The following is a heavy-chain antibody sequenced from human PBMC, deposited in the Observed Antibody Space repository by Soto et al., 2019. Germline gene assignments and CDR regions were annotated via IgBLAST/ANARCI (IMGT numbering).Heavy chain of an antibody. CDR1: GFTFSSYS. CDR3: ARVPRAGASHFDY. Sequence: EVQLVESGGGLVKPGGSLRLSCAASGFTFSSYSMNWVRQAPGKGLEWVSSISSSSSYIYYADSVKGRFTISRDNAKNSLYLQMNSLRAEDTAVYYCARVPRAGASHFDYWGQETLVTVSS. J-gene: IGHJ4*02. D-gene: IGHD1-26*01. CDR2: ISSSSSYI. V-gene: IGHV3-21*01.